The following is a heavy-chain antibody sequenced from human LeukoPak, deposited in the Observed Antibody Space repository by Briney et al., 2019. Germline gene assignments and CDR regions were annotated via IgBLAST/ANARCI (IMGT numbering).Heavy chain of an antibody. CDR3: ARNYKPSLWFGRPNYGMDV. Sequence: SETLSLTCTVSGGSVSSGSYYWSWVRQPPGKGLEWIGYIYYSGNTNYNPSLKSRVTISVDTSKNHFSLKLTSVTAADTAVYYCARNYKPSLWFGRPNYGMDVWGQGTTVTVSS. J-gene: IGHJ6*02. D-gene: IGHD3-10*01. CDR2: IYYSGNT. CDR1: GGSVSSGSYY. V-gene: IGHV4-61*03.